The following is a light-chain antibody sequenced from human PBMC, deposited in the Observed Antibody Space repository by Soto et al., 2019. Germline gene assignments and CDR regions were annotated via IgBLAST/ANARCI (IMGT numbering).Light chain of an antibody. V-gene: IGLV1-44*01. Sequence: QSVLTQPPSASGTPGQRVTISCSGSRSNIGSNSVNWYQQVPGTAPKLLIFGNNQRPSGVPARFSGSKSGTSASLAISGLQSEDEADYYCAAWEDSLNARYVFGTGTKVTVL. CDR3: AAWEDSLNARYV. CDR1: RSNIGSNS. J-gene: IGLJ1*01. CDR2: GNN.